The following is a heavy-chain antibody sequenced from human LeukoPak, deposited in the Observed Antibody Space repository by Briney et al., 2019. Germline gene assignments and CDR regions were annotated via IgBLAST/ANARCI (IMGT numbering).Heavy chain of an antibody. CDR3: AASRGWDFDY. CDR2: ISWDGGST. D-gene: IGHD1-26*01. CDR1: GFTFDDYT. J-gene: IGHJ4*02. V-gene: IGHV3-43*01. Sequence: LAGGSLRLSCAASGFTFDDYTMHWVRQAPGKGLEWVSLISWDGGSTYYADSVKGRFTISRDNSKNSLYLQMNSLRTEDTASYYCAASRGWDFDYWGQGTLVTVSS.